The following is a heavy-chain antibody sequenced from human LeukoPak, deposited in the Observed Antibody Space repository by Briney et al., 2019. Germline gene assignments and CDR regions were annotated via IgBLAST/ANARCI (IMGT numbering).Heavy chain of an antibody. Sequence: GGSLRLSCAASGFTFSSYWMSWVRQAPGKGLGWVANIKQDGSEKYYVDSVKGRFTISRDNAKNSLYLQMNSLRAEDTAVYYCARVYYDFWSGYLCFDYWGQGTLVTVSS. CDR1: GFTFSSYW. CDR2: IKQDGSEK. J-gene: IGHJ4*02. CDR3: ARVYYDFWSGYLCFDY. V-gene: IGHV3-7*01. D-gene: IGHD3-3*01.